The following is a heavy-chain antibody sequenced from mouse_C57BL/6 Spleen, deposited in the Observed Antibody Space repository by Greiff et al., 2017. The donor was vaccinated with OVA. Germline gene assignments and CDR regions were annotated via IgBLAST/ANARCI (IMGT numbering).Heavy chain of an antibody. CDR1: GYAFSSSW. Sequence: QVQLQQSGPELVKPGASVKISCKASGYAFSSSWMNWVKQRPGKGLEWIGRIYPGDGDTNYNGKFKGKATLTADKSSSTAYMQLSSLTSEDSAVYFCARGRVELGYARDYWGQGTSVTVSS. V-gene: IGHV1-82*01. CDR2: IYPGDGDT. J-gene: IGHJ4*01. D-gene: IGHD3-3*01. CDR3: ARGRVELGYARDY.